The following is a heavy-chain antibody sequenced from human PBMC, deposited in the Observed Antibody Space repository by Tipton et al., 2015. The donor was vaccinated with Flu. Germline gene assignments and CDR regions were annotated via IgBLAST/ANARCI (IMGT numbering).Heavy chain of an antibody. CDR1: GDSMRRDYF. D-gene: IGHD4-11*01. CDR2: IHYSGSP. Sequence: LRLSCTVSGDSMRRDYFWGWIRQAPGKGLEWIGNIHYSGSPHYNPSLKSRVTISVDTSKNQFYLEMRSVTAADMAVYYCARRDFSNYVSDPKNWFDRWGQGTLVTVSS. J-gene: IGHJ5*02. V-gene: IGHV4-38-2*02. CDR3: ARRDFSNYVSDPKNWFDR.